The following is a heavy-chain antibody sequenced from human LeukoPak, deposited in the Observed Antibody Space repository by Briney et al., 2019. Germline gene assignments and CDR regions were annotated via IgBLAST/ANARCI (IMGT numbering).Heavy chain of an antibody. CDR3: ARAYCGGDCYSDY. CDR2: INHSGST. Sequence: SETLSLTCAVYGGSFSGYYWSWIRQPPGKGLEWIGEINHSGSTNYNPSLKSRVTISVDTSKNQFSLKLSSVTAADTAVYYCARAYCGGDCYSDYWGQGTLVTVSS. CDR1: GGSFSGYY. D-gene: IGHD2-21*02. J-gene: IGHJ4*02. V-gene: IGHV4-34*01.